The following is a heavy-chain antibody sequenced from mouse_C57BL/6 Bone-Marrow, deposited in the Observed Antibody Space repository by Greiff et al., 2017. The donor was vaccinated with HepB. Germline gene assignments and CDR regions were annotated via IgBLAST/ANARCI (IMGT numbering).Heavy chain of an antibody. Sequence: EVKLVESGGGLVKPGGSLKLSCAASGFTFSSYDMSWVRQTPEKRLEWVATISDGGSYTYYPDNVKGRFTISRDNAKNNLYLQMSHLKSEDTAMYYYAREVASPSQAWFAYWGQGTLVTVSA. CDR3: AREVASPSQAWFAY. CDR1: GFTFSSYD. D-gene: IGHD1-1*01. J-gene: IGHJ3*01. CDR2: ISDGGSYT. V-gene: IGHV5-4*01.